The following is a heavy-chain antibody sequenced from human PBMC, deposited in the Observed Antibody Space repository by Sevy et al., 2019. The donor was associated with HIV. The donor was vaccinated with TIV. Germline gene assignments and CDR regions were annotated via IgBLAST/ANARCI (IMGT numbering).Heavy chain of an antibody. V-gene: IGHV3-9*01. CDR2: ISWNSGAL. CDR1: GFTFGDYA. J-gene: IGHJ3*01. CDR3: ARAQGYCVVERCYGGSVNALDF. D-gene: IGHD2-15*01. Sequence: GGSLRLSCAGSGFTFGDYAMHWVRQVPGKGLEWVSGISWNSGALDHADSVRGRFTISRDNAKSSLYLQMNSLRLEDTALYYCARAQGYCVVERCYGGSVNALDFWGQGTMVTVSS.